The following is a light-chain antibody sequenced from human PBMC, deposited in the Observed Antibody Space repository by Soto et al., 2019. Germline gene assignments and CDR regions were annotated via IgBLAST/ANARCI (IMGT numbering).Light chain of an antibody. CDR2: KAS. CDR3: QQYNSYPRT. Sequence: TQSPATLSLSPGERATLYCRASQSISSWLAWYQQKPGKAPKLLIYKASSLESGVPSRFSGSGSGTEFTLTISSLQPDDFATYYCQQYNSYPRTFGQGTKVEIK. J-gene: IGKJ1*01. CDR1: QSISSW. V-gene: IGKV1-5*03.